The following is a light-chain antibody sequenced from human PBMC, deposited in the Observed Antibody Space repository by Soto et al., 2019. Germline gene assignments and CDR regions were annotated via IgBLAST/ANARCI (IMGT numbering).Light chain of an antibody. Sequence: ESIFSKSRCTLSLSPGERATLSCRASQSVSSSFLAWYQQKVGQAPRLLIYDASSRATGIPDRFSGSGSGTDFTLTISRLEPEDFAVYYCLQYGSSPRTFAQGTRLEIK. CDR2: DAS. CDR1: QSVSSSF. CDR3: LQYGSSPRT. V-gene: IGKV3-20*01. J-gene: IGKJ5*01.